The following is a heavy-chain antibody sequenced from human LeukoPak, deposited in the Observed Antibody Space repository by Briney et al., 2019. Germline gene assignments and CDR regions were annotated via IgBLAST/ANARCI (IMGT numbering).Heavy chain of an antibody. CDR2: INPNSGGT. D-gene: IGHD3-9*01. CDR3: ARGRYYDFLTGFYSRYYFDY. J-gene: IGHJ4*02. V-gene: IGHV1-2*02. Sequence: ASVKVSCKASGYIFTDYYVHWVRQAPGQGLEWMGWINPNSGGTNYAQKFQGRVTMTRDTSISTAYMELSGLKSDDTAVYYCARGRYYDFLTGFYSRYYFDYWGQGTLVTVSS. CDR1: GYIFTDYY.